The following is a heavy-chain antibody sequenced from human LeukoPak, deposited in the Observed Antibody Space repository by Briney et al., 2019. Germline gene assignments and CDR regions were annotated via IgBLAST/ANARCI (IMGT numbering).Heavy chain of an antibody. J-gene: IGHJ6*02. V-gene: IGHV4-39*01. D-gene: IGHD6-13*01. CDR3: AIAPSSHYGMDV. Sequence: SETLSLTCTVSGGSISSSSYYWGWIRQPPGKGLEWIGSIYYSGGTYYNPSLKSRVTISVDTSKNQFSLKLSSVTAADTAVYYCAIAPSSHYGMDVWGQGTTVTVSS. CDR1: GGSISSSSYY. CDR2: IYYSGGT.